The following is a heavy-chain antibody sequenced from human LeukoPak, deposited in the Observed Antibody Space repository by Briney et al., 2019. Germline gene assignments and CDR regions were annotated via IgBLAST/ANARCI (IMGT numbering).Heavy chain of an antibody. D-gene: IGHD1-26*01. Sequence: GGSLRLSCAASGFAVRSHYMSWVRQAPGKGLEWVSIISSDGITSYADSIKGRFTISRDNSRNTVYLQMSSLRPEDTAVYYCARSLGTTRLHRDAFDVWGQGTVVTVSS. CDR1: GFAVRSHY. CDR2: ISSDGIT. CDR3: ARSLGTTRLHRDAFDV. V-gene: IGHV3-66*02. J-gene: IGHJ3*01.